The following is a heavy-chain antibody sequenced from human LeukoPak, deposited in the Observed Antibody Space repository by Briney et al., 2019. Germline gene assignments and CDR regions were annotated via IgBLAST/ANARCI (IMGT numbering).Heavy chain of an antibody. V-gene: IGHV4-59*01. CDR2: IYYSGST. CDR3: AKGAYLRFDY. CDR1: GGSISSYY. Sequence: PSETLSLTCTVSGGSISSYYWSWIRQPPGKGLEWIGYIYYSGSTNYNPSLKSRVTISVDTSKNQFSLKLSSVTAADTAVYYCAKGAYLRFDYWGQGTLVTVSS. J-gene: IGHJ4*02. D-gene: IGHD2-21*01.